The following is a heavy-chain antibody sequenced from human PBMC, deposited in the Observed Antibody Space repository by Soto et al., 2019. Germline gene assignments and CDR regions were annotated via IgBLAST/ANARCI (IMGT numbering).Heavy chain of an antibody. J-gene: IGHJ6*02. V-gene: IGHV4-34*01. CDR1: GGSFSGNY. CDR2: FSDSGST. CDR3: ARGNFYYGMDV. Sequence: QVHLQQWGAGLLKPSETLSLICAVSGGSFSGNYWTWIRQPPGKGLEWIGEFSDSGSTNYNPSIKSRVTISEDMSKSQFSVKLSSVTAADTAVYYCARGNFYYGMDVWGQGTTVTVSS.